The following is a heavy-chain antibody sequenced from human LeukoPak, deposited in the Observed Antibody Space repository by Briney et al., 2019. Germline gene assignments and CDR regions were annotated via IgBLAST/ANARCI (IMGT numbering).Heavy chain of an antibody. CDR1: GFTVSGNY. D-gene: IGHD3-3*01. Sequence: GGSLRLSCAASGFTVSGNYMSWVRHAPGKRLEWVSLIYSACTTYYADSVKGRFTISRDNSKNTLYLQLNRVRAEDTAVYYCASGEWPQDYWGQGTLVTVSS. CDR3: ASGEWPQDY. V-gene: IGHV3-53*01. CDR2: IYSACTT. J-gene: IGHJ4*02.